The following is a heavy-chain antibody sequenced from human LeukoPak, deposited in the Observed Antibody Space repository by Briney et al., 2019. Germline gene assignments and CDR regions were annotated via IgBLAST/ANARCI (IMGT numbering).Heavy chain of an antibody. V-gene: IGHV4-59*01. CDR3: ARVNWNDGRGYFDY. Sequence: GSTNYNPSLKSRVTISVDMSKNQFPLKLNSVTAADTAVFYCARVNWNDGRGYFDYWGQGTLVTVSS. D-gene: IGHD1-20*01. J-gene: IGHJ4*02. CDR2: GST.